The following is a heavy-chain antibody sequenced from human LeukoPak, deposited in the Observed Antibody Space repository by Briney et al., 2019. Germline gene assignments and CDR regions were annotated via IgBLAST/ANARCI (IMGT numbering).Heavy chain of an antibody. CDR2: IYPGDSDT. CDR1: GYSFTSYW. CDR3: ARTNYYDSSGYYRYYYYYYMDV. J-gene: IGHJ6*03. V-gene: IGHV5-51*01. Sequence: GESLKISCKGSGYSFTSYWIGWVRQMPGKGLEWMGIIYPGDSDTRYSPSFQGQVTISADKSISTAYLQWSSLKASDTAMYYCARTNYYDSSGYYRYYYYYYMDVWGKGTTVTASS. D-gene: IGHD3-22*01.